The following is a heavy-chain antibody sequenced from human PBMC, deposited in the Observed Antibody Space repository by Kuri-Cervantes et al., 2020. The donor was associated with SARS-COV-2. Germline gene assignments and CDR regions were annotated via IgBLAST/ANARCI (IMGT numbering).Heavy chain of an antibody. CDR1: GGSISSSSYC. J-gene: IGHJ4*02. CDR2: IYYSGST. D-gene: IGHD6-13*01. V-gene: IGHV4-39*07. CDR3: ARGGGGSSWYFDY. Sequence: SETLSLTCTVSGGSISSSSYCWGWIRQPPGKGLEWIGSIYYSGSTYYNPSLKSRVTISVDTSKNQFSLKLSSVTAADTAVYYCARGGGGSSWYFDYWGQGTLVTVSS.